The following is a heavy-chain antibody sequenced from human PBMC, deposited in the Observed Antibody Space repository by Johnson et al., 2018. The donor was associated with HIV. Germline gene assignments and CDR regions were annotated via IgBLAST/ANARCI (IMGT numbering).Heavy chain of an antibody. Sequence: VQLLESGGGLVQPGGSLRLSCTASGFTLGDYAMSWVRQAPGKGLEGVGFIRSKAYGGTTEYAASVKGRFTISRDDSKNTLYLQMNSLRAEDTAVYYCAKDVLQFRRGAFDIWGQGTMVTVSS. CDR1: GFTLGDYA. D-gene: IGHD3-3*01. V-gene: IGHV3-49*04. J-gene: IGHJ3*02. CDR2: IRSKAYGGTT. CDR3: AKDVLQFRRGAFDI.